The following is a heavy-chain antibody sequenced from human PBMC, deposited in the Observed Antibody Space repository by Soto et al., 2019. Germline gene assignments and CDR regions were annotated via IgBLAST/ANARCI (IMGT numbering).Heavy chain of an antibody. CDR2: IIPIFGTA. V-gene: IGHV1-69*13. J-gene: IGHJ3*02. D-gene: IGHD1-26*01. CDR1: GVASRSYA. Sequence: SVQVSCKASGVASRSYAISWVRQDQRQGLEWMGGIIPIFGTANYAQKFQGRVTITADESTSTAYMELSSLRSEDTAVYYCAREHSGSYYSAFDIWGQGTMVAVSS. CDR3: AREHSGSYYSAFDI.